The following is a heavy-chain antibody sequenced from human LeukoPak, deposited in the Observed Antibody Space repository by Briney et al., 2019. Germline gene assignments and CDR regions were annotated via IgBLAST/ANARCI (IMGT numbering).Heavy chain of an antibody. CDR2: INPSGGST. CDR1: GYTFTSYY. V-gene: IGHV1-46*01. CDR3: ARDSPSDDSSGYKLDY. D-gene: IGHD3-22*01. J-gene: IGHJ4*02. Sequence: ASVKVSCKASGYTFTSYYMHWVRQAPGQGLEWVGIINPSGGSTSYAQKFQGRVTMTRDTSTSTVYMELSSLRSEDTAVYYCARDSPSDDSSGYKLDYWGQGTLVTVSS.